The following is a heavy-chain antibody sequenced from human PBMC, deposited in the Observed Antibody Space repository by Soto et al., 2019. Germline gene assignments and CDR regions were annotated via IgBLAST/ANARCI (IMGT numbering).Heavy chain of an antibody. CDR1: GFIFSGSV. CDR2: IRSKANNYAT. Sequence: PGGSLRLSCAASGFIFSGSVIHWVRQASGKGLQWVGRIRSKANNYATEYTASVTGRFTISRDDSKNTAFLQMNSLKTEDTAVYYCTSLVVNPTLRYNDMDVWGQGTTVTVSS. D-gene: IGHD2-15*01. J-gene: IGHJ6*02. CDR3: TSLVVNPTLRYNDMDV. V-gene: IGHV3-73*01.